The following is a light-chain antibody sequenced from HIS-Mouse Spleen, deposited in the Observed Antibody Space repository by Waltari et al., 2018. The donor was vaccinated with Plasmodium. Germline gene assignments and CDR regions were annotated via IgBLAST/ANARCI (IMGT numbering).Light chain of an antibody. CDR1: QDISKY. Sequence: DIQMTQSPSSLSASVGDRVNITCQANQDISKYLNLYQQKPGKAPKLLIYDASNLETGVPSRFSGSGSGTDFTFTISSLQPEDIATYYCQQYDNLPPLFTFGPGTKVDIK. CDR3: QQYDNLPPLFT. CDR2: DAS. J-gene: IGKJ3*01. V-gene: IGKV1-33*01.